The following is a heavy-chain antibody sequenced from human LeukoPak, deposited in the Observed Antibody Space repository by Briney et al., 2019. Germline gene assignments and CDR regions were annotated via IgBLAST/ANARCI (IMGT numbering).Heavy chain of an antibody. CDR2: ISHSGST. CDR3: AASSTWGSGWFDP. D-gene: IGHD2-2*01. J-gene: IGHJ5*02. V-gene: IGHV4-34*01. CDR1: GGSFSDYY. Sequence: SETLSLTYGIYGGSFSDYYWSWIRQPPGKGLEWIGEISHSGSTKYNPSLKSRVIISVDTSKNQFSLKVRSVTAADTAVYYCAASSTWGSGWFDPWGQGTPVTVSS.